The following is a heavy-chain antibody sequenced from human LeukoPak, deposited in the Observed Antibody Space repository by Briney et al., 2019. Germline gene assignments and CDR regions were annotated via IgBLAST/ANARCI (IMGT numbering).Heavy chain of an antibody. CDR1: GYTFTSYG. V-gene: IGHV1-18*01. CDR3: ARDGSYLSVGAFDI. J-gene: IGHJ3*02. D-gene: IGHD1-26*01. CDR2: ISAYNGNT. Sequence: ASVKVSYKASGYTFTSYGISWVRQAPGQGLEWMGWISAYNGNTNYAQKLQGRATMTTDTSTSTAYMELRSLRSDDTAVYYCARDGSYLSVGAFDIWGQGTMVTVSS.